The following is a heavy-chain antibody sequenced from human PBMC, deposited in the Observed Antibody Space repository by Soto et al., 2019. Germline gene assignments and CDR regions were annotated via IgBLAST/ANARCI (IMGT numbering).Heavy chain of an antibody. Sequence: SETLSLTCAVSGGSIGSGGYSWSWIRQPPGKGLEWIGYIYHSGSTYYNPSLKSRVTISVDRSKNQFSLKLSSVTAADTAVYYCARAHGSGWGAFDIWGQGTMVTVSS. D-gene: IGHD3-10*01. CDR3: ARAHGSGWGAFDI. CDR2: IYHSGST. V-gene: IGHV4-30-2*01. J-gene: IGHJ3*02. CDR1: GGSIGSGGYS.